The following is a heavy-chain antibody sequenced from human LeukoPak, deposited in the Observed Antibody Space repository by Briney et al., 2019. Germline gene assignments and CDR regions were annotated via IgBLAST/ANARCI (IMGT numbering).Heavy chain of an antibody. J-gene: IGHJ3*02. CDR2: IIPVFGTA. CDR1: GGTFSNYA. CDR3: ARDVRVLTGYRGPSDGFDI. V-gene: IGHV1-69*06. Sequence: SVKVSCKASGGTFSNYAISWVRQAPGQGLEWMGGIIPVFGTAHYAQKFQGRVTITADKYTTTAYMELSSLRSEDTAVYYCARDVRVLTGYRGPSDGFDIWGQGTMVTVSS. D-gene: IGHD3-9*01.